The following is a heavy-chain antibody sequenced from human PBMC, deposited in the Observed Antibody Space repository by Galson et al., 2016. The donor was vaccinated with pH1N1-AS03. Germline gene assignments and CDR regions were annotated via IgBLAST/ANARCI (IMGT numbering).Heavy chain of an antibody. J-gene: IGHJ3*02. CDR2: IKQDGGEK. CDR3: VRDDATSYDAFDM. D-gene: IGHD2-2*01. Sequence: LRLSCAASGFTFSNYWMTWVRQAPGKGLEWVADIKQDGGEKYYVDSVKGRFTISRDNAKNSLHLQMNSLTADDTAVYYCVRDDATSYDAFDMWGQGTMITVSS. CDR1: GFTFSNYW. V-gene: IGHV3-7*01.